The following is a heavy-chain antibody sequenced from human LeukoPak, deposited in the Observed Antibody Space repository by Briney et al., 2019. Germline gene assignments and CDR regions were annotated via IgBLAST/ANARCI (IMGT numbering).Heavy chain of an antibody. J-gene: IGHJ4*02. CDR1: GFTFSNYR. CDR2: IKQDGSEK. CDR3: ARDDDWNYEDY. D-gene: IGHD1-7*01. Sequence: GGSLRLSCAASGFTFSNYRMSWVRRAPGKGLQWVANIKQDGSEKYYVDSVKGRFTISRDNAKKSLYLQMNSLRAEDTAVYYCARDDDWNYEDYWGQGTLVTVSS. V-gene: IGHV3-7*01.